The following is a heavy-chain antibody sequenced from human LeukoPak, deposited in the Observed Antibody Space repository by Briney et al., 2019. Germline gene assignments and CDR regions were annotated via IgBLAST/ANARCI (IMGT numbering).Heavy chain of an antibody. CDR1: GFRLSDYQ. CDR2: ITASGRST. V-gene: IGHV3-11*01. CDR3: TRERRGSYDAFES. Sequence: GGSLRLSCAASGFRLSDYQMSWVRQAPGKGLEWISYITASGRSTNYADSVKGRFTISRDNAKNSVVNSLRAEDTAVYYCTRERRGSYDAFESWGQGTLVSVSS. D-gene: IGHD3-16*01. J-gene: IGHJ4*02.